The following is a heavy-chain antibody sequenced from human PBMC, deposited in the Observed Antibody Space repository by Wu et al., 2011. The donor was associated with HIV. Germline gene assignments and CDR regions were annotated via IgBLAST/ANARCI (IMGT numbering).Heavy chain of an antibody. J-gene: IGHJ6*02. Sequence: QVQLVQSGAEVKKPGSSVKVSCRASGDTFSTSAVSWVRQAPGQGLEWMGGFMPTLGTTNYAQKFQGRVTITTDESTNTAYMELTSLRSEDTAVYYCARAPVTGFYSYGMDVWGQGTTVTVSS. CDR3: ARAPVTGFYSYGMDV. V-gene: IGHV1-69*05. D-gene: IGHD6-19*01. CDR2: FMPTLGTT. CDR1: GDTFSTSA.